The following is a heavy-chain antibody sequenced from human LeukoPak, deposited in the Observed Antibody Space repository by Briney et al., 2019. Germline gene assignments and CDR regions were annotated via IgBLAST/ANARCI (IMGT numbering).Heavy chain of an antibody. D-gene: IGHD2-2*01. J-gene: IGHJ6*03. V-gene: IGHV4-39*01. CDR3: ARIIVPPAHHRWTMLPRDYYYMDV. CDR2: IYYSGST. Sequence: PSETLSLTCTVSGGSISSSSYYWGWIRQPPGKGLEWIGSIYYSGSTYYNPSLKSRVTISVDTSKNQFSLKLSSVTAADTAVYYCARIIVPPAHHRWTMLPRDYYYMDVWGKGTTVTVSS. CDR1: GGSISSSSYY.